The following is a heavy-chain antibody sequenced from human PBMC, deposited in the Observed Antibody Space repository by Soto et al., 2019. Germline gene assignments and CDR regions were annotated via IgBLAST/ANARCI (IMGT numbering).Heavy chain of an antibody. V-gene: IGHV4-39*01. CDR2: IYYSGST. D-gene: IGHD6-19*01. Sequence: SETLSLTCTVSGGSISSSSYYWGWIRQPPGKRLEWIGSIYYSGSTYYNPSLKSRVTISVDTSKNQFSLKLSSVTAADTAVYYCASIEQWPYPAGVYWGQGTLVTVSS. CDR3: ASIEQWPYPAGVY. J-gene: IGHJ4*02. CDR1: GGSISSSSYY.